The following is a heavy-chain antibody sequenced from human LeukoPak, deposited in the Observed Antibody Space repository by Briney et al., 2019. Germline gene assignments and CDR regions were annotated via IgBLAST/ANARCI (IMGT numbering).Heavy chain of an antibody. Sequence: ASVKVSCKASGYTFTDYYMHWVRQAPGQGLEWMGWINPNSGGTNYAQKFQGRVTMTRDTSISTAYMELSRLRSDDTAVYYCCGYSSSWYHSLGDYWGQGTLVTVSS. D-gene: IGHD6-13*01. CDR1: GYTFTDYY. CDR2: INPNSGGT. V-gene: IGHV1-2*02. J-gene: IGHJ4*02. CDR3: CGYSSSWYHSLGDY.